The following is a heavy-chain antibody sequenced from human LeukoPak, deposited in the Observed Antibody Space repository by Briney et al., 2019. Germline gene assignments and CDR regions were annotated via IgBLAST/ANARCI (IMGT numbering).Heavy chain of an antibody. Sequence: SQTLSLTCTVSGGSISSGGYYWSWIRQHPGKGLEWIGYIYYSGSTYYNPSLKSRVTISVDTSKNQFSLKLSSVTAADTAVYYCARPTLRFLEWLFPTSFDYWGQGTLVTVSS. CDR2: IYYSGST. J-gene: IGHJ4*02. CDR1: GGSISSGGYY. CDR3: ARPTLRFLEWLFPTSFDY. V-gene: IGHV4-31*03. D-gene: IGHD3-3*01.